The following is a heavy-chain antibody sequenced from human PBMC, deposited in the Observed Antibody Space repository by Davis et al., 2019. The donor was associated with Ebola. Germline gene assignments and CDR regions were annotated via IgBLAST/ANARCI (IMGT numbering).Heavy chain of an antibody. CDR1: GFTFSTFT. D-gene: IGHD5-12*01. V-gene: IGHV3-30-3*01. J-gene: IGHJ6*03. Sequence: GESLKISCAASGFTFSTFTMHWVRQAPGKGLEWVAVISYDGNNKYYADSVKGRFTISRDNSKNTLYLQMNSLRAEDTAVFYCARSIVATMTYNYYYMDVWGKGTTVTVSS. CDR2: ISYDGNNK. CDR3: ARSIVATMTYNYYYMDV.